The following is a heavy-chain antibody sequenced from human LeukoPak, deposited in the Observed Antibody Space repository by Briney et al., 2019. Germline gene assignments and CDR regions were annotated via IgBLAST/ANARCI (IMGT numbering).Heavy chain of an antibody. CDR1: GFKFSGYA. J-gene: IGHJ4*02. CDR2: ISGGGGTAYYA. Sequence: GGSLRLSCAASGFKFSGYAMSWVRQSPGKGLEWVSAISGGGGTAYYAYYADSVKGRFPISRDNSQNTLFLQMNSLSAEDTAVYYCAKRYDIVSGHLDYWGQGTLVTVSS. V-gene: IGHV3-23*01. D-gene: IGHD3-9*01. CDR3: AKRYDIVSGHLDY.